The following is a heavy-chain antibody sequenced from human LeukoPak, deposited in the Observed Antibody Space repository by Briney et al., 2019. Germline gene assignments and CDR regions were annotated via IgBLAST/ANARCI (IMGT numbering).Heavy chain of an antibody. D-gene: IGHD6-19*01. CDR3: ASHSSGWYYFDY. J-gene: IGHJ4*02. CDR1: GGSIDSYY. Sequence: SQTLSLTCTVSGGSIDSYYWTWIRQPPGKGLEWIVCIYFSGSTYYNPSLKSRVTISVETSKSQFSLKLSSVTAADTAVYYCASHSSGWYYFDYWGQGTLVTVSS. CDR2: IYFSGST. V-gene: IGHV4-59*01.